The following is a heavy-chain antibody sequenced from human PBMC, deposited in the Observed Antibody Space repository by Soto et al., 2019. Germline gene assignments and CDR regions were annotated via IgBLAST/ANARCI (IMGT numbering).Heavy chain of an antibody. D-gene: IGHD3-3*02. CDR1: GGTFRTSA. Sequence: QVQLVQSGAEVKKPGSSVKVSCKTSGGTFRTSAISWVRQAPGQGLEWMGGIMPVFSTPDYAQKFQGRVTNTADESKGNAYMELNRLPSEDTAVYYCARDKDRQQLGGNYYYIMDVWGQGTTVTVSS. V-gene: IGHV1-69*12. CDR2: IMPVFSTP. CDR3: ARDKDRQQLGGNYYYIMDV. J-gene: IGHJ6*01.